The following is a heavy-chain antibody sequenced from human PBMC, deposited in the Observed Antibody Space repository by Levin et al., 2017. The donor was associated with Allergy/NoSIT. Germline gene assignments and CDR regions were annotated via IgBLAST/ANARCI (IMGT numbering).Heavy chain of an antibody. V-gene: IGHV3-23*01. CDR2: ISGSGGST. CDR3: AKALNYYGSGSYYNLNEGDYYYGMDV. J-gene: IGHJ6*02. D-gene: IGHD3-10*01. CDR1: GFTFSSYA. Sequence: GESLKISCAASGFTFSSYAMSWVRQAPGKGLEWVSAISGSGGSTYYADSVKGRFTISRDNSKNTLYLQMNSLRAEDTAVYYCAKALNYYGSGSYYNLNEGDYYYGMDVWGQGTTVTVSS.